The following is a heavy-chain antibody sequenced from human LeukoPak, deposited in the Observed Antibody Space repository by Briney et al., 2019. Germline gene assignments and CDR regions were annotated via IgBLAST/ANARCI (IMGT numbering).Heavy chain of an antibody. J-gene: IGHJ5*02. CDR3: ARGLVRGDCSSTSCSNWFDP. V-gene: IGHV4-4*02. Sequence: SGTLSLTCAVSGGSISSSNWWSWVRQPPGKGLEWIGEINHSGSTNYNPSLKSRVTISVDTSKNQFSLKLSSVTAADTAVYYCARGLVRGDCSSTSCSNWFDPWGQGTLVTVSS. CDR2: INHSGST. D-gene: IGHD2-2*01. CDR1: GGSISSSNW.